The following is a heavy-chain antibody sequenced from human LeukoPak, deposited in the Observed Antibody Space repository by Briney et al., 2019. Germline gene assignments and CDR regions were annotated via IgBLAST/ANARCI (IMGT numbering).Heavy chain of an antibody. CDR3: ARAPWGSYRYTTYYFDY. V-gene: IGHV3-11*04. J-gene: IGHJ4*02. D-gene: IGHD3-16*02. CDR2: ISSSGSTI. CDR1: GFTFSDYY. Sequence: GGSLRLSCAASGFTFSDYYMSWIRQAPGKGLEWVSYISSSGSTIYYADSVKGRFTISGDNAKNSLYLQMNSLRAEDTAVYYCARAPWGSYRYTTYYFDYWGQGTLVTVSS.